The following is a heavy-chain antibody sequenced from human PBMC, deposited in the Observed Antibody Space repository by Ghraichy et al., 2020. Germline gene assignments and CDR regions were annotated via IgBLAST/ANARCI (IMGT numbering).Heavy chain of an antibody. D-gene: IGHD3-10*01. CDR3: AREVGSGSYTRGMDV. J-gene: IGHJ6*02. Sequence: GSLRLSCAASGFSFSSYTMTWVRQAPGKGLELVSVISSSSNYMYYADSVKGRFTISRDNAKNSLSLQMDSLRVEDTAMYYCAREVGSGSYTRGMDVWGQGTTVTVSS. V-gene: IGHV3-21*01. CDR1: GFSFSSYT. CDR2: ISSSSNYM.